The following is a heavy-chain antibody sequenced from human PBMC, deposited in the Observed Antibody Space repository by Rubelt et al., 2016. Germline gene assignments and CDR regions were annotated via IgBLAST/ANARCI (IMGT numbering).Heavy chain of an antibody. CDR3: AHNSSVGVDTAMGPGYYDSSGYYYFDY. CDR2: IDWDDDK. J-gene: IGHJ4*02. Sequence: LSTSGMCVSWIRQPPGKALEWLARIDWDDDKYYSTSLKTRLTISKDTSKNQVVLTMTNMDPVDTATYYCAHNSSVGVDTAMGPGYYDSSGYYYFDYWGQGTLVTVSS. CDR1: LSTSGMC. V-gene: IGHV2-70*11. D-gene: IGHD3-22*01.